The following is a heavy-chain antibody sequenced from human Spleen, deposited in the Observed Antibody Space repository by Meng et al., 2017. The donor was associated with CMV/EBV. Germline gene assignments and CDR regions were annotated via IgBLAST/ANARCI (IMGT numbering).Heavy chain of an antibody. V-gene: IGHV1-2*02. CDR3: ARLTQYNTAYYYVRHIDY. Sequence: ASVKVSCKASGYIFTGYHMHWVRQAPGQGLEWMGWINPKSGDTTYAQSFQDRVTMTRDTSISTAYMELSSLTSDDTAVYYCARLTQYNTAYYYVRHIDYWGQGTLVTVSS. CDR2: INPKSGDT. J-gene: IGHJ4*02. CDR1: GYIFTGYH. D-gene: IGHD3-22*01.